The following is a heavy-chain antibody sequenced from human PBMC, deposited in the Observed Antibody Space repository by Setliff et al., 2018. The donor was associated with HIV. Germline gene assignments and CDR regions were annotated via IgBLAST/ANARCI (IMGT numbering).Heavy chain of an antibody. J-gene: IGHJ4*02. Sequence: SETLSLTCTVSGGSISSGSYYWSWIRQPPGKGLEWIGYIYYSGSTKHNPSLKSRVTISLDPSENQFSLKLTSVTAADTAVYYCARYSPRGYTLTGPYWGQGTLVTVSS. V-gene: IGHV4-61*01. CDR1: GGSISSGSYY. CDR3: ARYSPRGYTLTGPY. CDR2: IYYSGST. D-gene: IGHD6-25*01.